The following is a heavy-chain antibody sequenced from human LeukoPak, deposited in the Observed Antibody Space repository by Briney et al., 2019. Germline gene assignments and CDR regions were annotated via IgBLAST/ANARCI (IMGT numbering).Heavy chain of an antibody. V-gene: IGHV3-7*01. CDR1: GFTFSSFW. J-gene: IGHJ4*02. CDR2: IKQDGTEK. Sequence: GGSLRLSCAVSGFTFSSFWMHWVRQAPGKGLEWVANIKQDGTEKWYVDSVKGRFTISRDNAKNTLYLQMNSLRAEDTAVYYCTRDWRNLGYDYWGQGTLVTVSS. CDR3: TRDWRNLGYDY. D-gene: IGHD5-12*01.